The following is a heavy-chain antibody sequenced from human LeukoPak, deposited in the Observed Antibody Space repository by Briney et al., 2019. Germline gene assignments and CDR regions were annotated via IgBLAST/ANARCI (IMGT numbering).Heavy chain of an antibody. D-gene: IGHD6-13*01. CDR2: TSNDGNNK. V-gene: IGHV3-30*04. Sequence: PGRSLRLSCAASGFTFSRYTMHWVRQAPGKGLESVAITSNDGNNKDYADSVKGRFTISRDNSKNTLYLQMNSLRAEDTAVYYCARDEGSSWQIYDAFDIWGQGTMVTVSS. CDR3: ARDEGSSWQIYDAFDI. CDR1: GFTFSRYT. J-gene: IGHJ3*02.